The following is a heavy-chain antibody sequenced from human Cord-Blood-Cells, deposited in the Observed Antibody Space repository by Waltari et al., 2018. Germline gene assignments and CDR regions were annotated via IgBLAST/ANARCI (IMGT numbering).Heavy chain of an antibody. CDR1: GYTLTELS. D-gene: IGHD5-12*01. Sequence: QVQLVQSGAEVKKPGASVKVSCKVSGYTLTELSMHWVRQAPGKGLEWMGGFDPEDGETIYAQKFHGRVTMTEDTATDTAYMELSSLRSEDTAVYYCATDGDGYNNFDYWGQGTLVTVSS. V-gene: IGHV1-24*01. J-gene: IGHJ4*02. CDR3: ATDGDGYNNFDY. CDR2: FDPEDGET.